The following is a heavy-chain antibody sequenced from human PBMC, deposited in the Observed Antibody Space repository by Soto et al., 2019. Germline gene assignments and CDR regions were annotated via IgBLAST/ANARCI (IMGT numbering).Heavy chain of an antibody. D-gene: IGHD6-13*01. J-gene: IGHJ6*02. CDR3: ARGRLIAAADESYYYYGMDV. V-gene: IGHV3-7*03. CDR1: GFTFSSYW. Sequence: GGSLRLSCAASGFTFSSYWMSWVRQAPGKGLEWVANIKQDGSEKYYVDSVKGRFTISRDNAKNSLYLQMNSLRAEDTAVYYRARGRLIAAADESYYYYGMDVWGQGTTVTVSS. CDR2: IKQDGSEK.